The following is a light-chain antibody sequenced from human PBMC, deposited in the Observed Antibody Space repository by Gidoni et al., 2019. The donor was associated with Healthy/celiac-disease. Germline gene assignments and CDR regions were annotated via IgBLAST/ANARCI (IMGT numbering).Light chain of an antibody. J-gene: IGKJ4*01. CDR2: GAS. CDR3: QQYNKWLPGT. CDR1: QSVSSN. V-gene: IGKV3-15*01. Sequence: EIVMTQAPATLSVSPGERATLSCRASQSVSSNLAWYQQTPGHAPRLLIYGASTRATGIPARFSGSGSGTEFTLTISSLQSEDFAVYYCQQYNKWLPGTFGGGTKVEIK.